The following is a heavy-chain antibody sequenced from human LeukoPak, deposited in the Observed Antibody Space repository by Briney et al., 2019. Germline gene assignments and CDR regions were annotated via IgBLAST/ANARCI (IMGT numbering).Heavy chain of an antibody. Sequence: SETLSLTCTVSGGSISSYYWSWIRQPPGKGLEWIGEINHSGSTNYNPSLKSRVTISVDTSKNQFSLKLSSVTAADTAVYYCARGTAGRTYYYGSGSPLYYWGQGTLVTVSS. CDR2: INHSGST. J-gene: IGHJ4*02. CDR1: GGSISSYY. V-gene: IGHV4-34*01. CDR3: ARGTAGRTYYYGSGSPLYY. D-gene: IGHD3-10*01.